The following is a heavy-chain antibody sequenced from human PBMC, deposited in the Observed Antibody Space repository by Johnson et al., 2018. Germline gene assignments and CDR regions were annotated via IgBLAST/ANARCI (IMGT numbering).Heavy chain of an antibody. V-gene: IGHV3-74*01. Sequence: VQLQESGGGLVQPGGSLRLSCAASGFTFSSYWMHWVRQAPGKGLVWVSRFNSDGSSTSYADSVKGRFTISRDNAKNTLYLQMNSRRAEDTALYHCARGGPGKGVYGVWGQGTTVTVSS. CDR1: GFTFSSYW. CDR3: ARGGPGKGVYGV. J-gene: IGHJ6*01. CDR2: FNSDGSST. D-gene: IGHD5/OR15-5a*01.